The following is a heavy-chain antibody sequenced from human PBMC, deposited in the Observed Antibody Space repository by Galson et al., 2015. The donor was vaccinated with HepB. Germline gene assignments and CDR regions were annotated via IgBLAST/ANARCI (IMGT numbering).Heavy chain of an antibody. CDR2: ISYDGSNK. V-gene: IGHV3-30*18. CDR1: GFTFSSYS. CDR3: AKDLAAWRPGGWYFDL. D-gene: IGHD1-14*01. Sequence: SLRLSCAASGFTFSSYSMNWVRQAPGKGLEWVAVISYDGSNKYYADSVKGRFTISRDNSKNTLYLQMNSLRAEDTAVYYCAKDLAAWRPGGWYFDLWGRGTLVTVSS. J-gene: IGHJ2*01.